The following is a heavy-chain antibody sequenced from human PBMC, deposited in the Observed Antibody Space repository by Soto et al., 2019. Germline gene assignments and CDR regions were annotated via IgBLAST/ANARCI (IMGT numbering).Heavy chain of an antibody. CDR2: IYYSGST. J-gene: IGHJ5*02. CDR1: GGSISSYY. D-gene: IGHD6-19*01. Sequence: SETLSLTCTVSGGSISSYYWSWIRQPPGKGLEWIGYIYYSGSTNYNPSLKSRVTISVDTSKNQFSLKLSSVTAADTAVYYCARALPVAVAGSIYWFEPWGQGTLVTVSS. V-gene: IGHV4-59*01. CDR3: ARALPVAVAGSIYWFEP.